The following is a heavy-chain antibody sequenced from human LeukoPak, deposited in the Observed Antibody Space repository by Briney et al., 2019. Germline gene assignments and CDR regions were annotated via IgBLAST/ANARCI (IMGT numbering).Heavy chain of an antibody. Sequence: GSLRLSCAASGFTFTSHWMHSVRQAPGKGLVWVSRINGEGSFTISGDSVKGRFTVSRDNAKNTLYLQMNSLNAEDTAVYYCTRGGPLDFWGHGTLVTVSS. CDR1: GFTFTSHW. J-gene: IGHJ4*01. CDR3: TRGGPLDF. CDR2: INGEGSFT. V-gene: IGHV3-74*01.